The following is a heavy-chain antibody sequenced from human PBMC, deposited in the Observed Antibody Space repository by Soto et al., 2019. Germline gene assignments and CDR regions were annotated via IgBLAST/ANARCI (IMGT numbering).Heavy chain of an antibody. D-gene: IGHD3-3*01. V-gene: IGHV3-66*01. CDR3: ARGITIFGVVSYYNWFDP. J-gene: IGHJ5*02. Sequence: GGSLRLSCAASGFTVSSNYMSWVRQAPGKGLEWVSVIYSGGSTYYADSVKGRFTISRDNSKNTLYLQMNSLRAEDTAVYYCARGITIFGVVSYYNWFDPWGQGTLVTVSS. CDR2: IYSGGST. CDR1: GFTVSSNY.